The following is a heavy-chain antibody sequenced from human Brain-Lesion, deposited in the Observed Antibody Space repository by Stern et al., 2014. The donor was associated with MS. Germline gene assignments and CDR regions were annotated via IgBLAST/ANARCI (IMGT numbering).Heavy chain of an antibody. J-gene: IGHJ6*02. CDR3: ARVDTPLDYYYGMDV. D-gene: IGHD5-18*01. Sequence: QDQLVQSGGGVVQPGRSLRLSCAASGLIFSNYAMHWVRQAPGKGLQWVAIISYDGSNKYYADSVKGRFTISRDNSKNTLYLQMNSLKSEDTAVYYCARVDTPLDYYYGMDVWGQGTTVTVSS. CDR2: ISYDGSNK. V-gene: IGHV3-30*01. CDR1: GLIFSNYA.